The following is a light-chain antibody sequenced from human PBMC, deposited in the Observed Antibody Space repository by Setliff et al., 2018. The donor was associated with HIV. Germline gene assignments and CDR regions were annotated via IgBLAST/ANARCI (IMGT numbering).Light chain of an antibody. J-gene: IGLJ1*01. CDR3: CSYAGSSTCV. CDR1: SSDVGTYNL. V-gene: IGLV2-23*02. CDR2: EVT. Sequence: SALTQPASVSGSPGQSIIISCTGTSSDVGTYNLVSWYQQHPGKAPKLIISEVTKRPSGVSNRFSGSKSGNTASLTISGLQAEDEADYYCCSYAGSSTCVFGTGTKVTV.